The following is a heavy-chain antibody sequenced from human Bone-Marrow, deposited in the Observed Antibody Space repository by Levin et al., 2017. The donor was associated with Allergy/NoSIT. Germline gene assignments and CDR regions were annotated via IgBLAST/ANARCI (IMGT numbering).Heavy chain of an antibody. J-gene: IGHJ4*02. CDR3: TGIKDGVGY. Sequence: GGSLRLSCAASGFSFSGSAMHWVRQASGKGLEWVGRIRSKANNYATTYAASVKGRITISRDDSKNTAHLQMNSLKTEDAAVVYWTGIKDGVGYWGQGTLVTVAS. V-gene: IGHV3-73*01. D-gene: IGHD3-10*01. CDR1: GFSFSGSA. CDR2: IRSKANNYAT.